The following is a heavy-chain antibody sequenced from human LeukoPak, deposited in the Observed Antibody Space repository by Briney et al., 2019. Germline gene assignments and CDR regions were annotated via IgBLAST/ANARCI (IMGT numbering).Heavy chain of an antibody. CDR2: ISSNNDDT. CDR1: GYTFTIYG. CDR3: ARALLTMVRGSLYSYGMDV. J-gene: IGHJ6*02. Sequence: SSVNVSFTATGYTFTIYGIYWVRQPPAQGLEWVGWISSNNDDTTNAQNSHDRVTMTTDTSTSTAYMELRRLRSDDTAVYYCARALLTMVRGSLYSYGMDVWGQGTTVTVSS. D-gene: IGHD3-10*01. V-gene: IGHV1-18*01.